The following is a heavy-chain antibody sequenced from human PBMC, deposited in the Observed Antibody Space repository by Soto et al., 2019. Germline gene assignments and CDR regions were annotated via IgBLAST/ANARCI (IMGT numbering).Heavy chain of an antibody. D-gene: IGHD3-10*01. CDR2: IYWDDDK. J-gene: IGHJ4*02. CDR3: AHRQAPYYYGSGSYAY. CDR1: GFSLSTSGVG. Sequence: QITLKESGPTLVKPTQTLTLTCTFSGFSLSTSGVGVGWIRQPPGKALEWLALIYWDDDKRYSPSLKSRLTXXXXXXXXXXXXXXXXXXXXXXXTYYCAHRQAPYYYGSGSYAYWGQGTLVTVSS. V-gene: IGHV2-5*02.